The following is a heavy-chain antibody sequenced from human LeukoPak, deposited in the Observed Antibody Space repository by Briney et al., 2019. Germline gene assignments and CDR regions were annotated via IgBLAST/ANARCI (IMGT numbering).Heavy chain of an antibody. CDR2: IYYSGST. J-gene: IGHJ6*04. Sequence: SETLSLTCTVSGGSISSYYWSWIRQPPGKGLEWIGYIYYSGSTNYNPSLKSRVTISVDTSKNQFSLKLSSVTAADTAVYYCARDRTQLGRWGYYYYGMDVWGKGTTVTVSS. CDR1: GGSISSYY. CDR3: ARDRTQLGRWGYYYYGMDV. V-gene: IGHV4-59*01. D-gene: IGHD1-1*01.